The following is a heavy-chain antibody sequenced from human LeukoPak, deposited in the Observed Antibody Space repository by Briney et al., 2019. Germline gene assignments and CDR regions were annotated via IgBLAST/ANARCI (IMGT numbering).Heavy chain of an antibody. V-gene: IGHV3-43D*03. CDR2: ISWDGGST. CDR1: GFTFDDYA. Sequence: GGSLRLSCAASGFTFDDYAMHWVRQAPGKGLEWVSLISWDGGSTYYADSVKGRFTISRDNSKNSLYLQMNSLRAEDTALYYCAKDILAAGPSTFDYWGQGTLVTVSS. CDR3: AKDILAAGPSTFDY. D-gene: IGHD6-13*01. J-gene: IGHJ4*02.